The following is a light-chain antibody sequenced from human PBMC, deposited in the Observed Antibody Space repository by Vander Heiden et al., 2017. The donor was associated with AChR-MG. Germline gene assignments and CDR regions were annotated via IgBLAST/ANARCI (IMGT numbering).Light chain of an antibody. CDR1: KSVTSSY. CDR2: GAS. CDR3: QHYGSSLWT. Sequence: EIVLTQSPGTLSLSPGERATLSCRASKSVTSSYLAWYQQKAGQAPRLLIYGASSRATDIPDRFSGSGSGTDFTLTISRLEPEDFAVYYCQHYGSSLWTFGQGTKVEIK. J-gene: IGKJ1*01. V-gene: IGKV3-20*01.